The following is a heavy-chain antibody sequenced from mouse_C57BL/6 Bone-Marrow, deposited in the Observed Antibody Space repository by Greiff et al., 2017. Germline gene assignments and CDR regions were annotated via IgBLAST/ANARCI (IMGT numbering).Heavy chain of an antibody. D-gene: IGHD1-1*01. V-gene: IGHV1-81*01. CDR3: ARLYYYGSSFYAMDY. J-gene: IGHJ4*01. CDR1: GYTFTSYG. CDR2: IYPRSGNT. Sequence: VQLQQSGAELARPGASVKLSCKASGYTFTSYGISWVKQRTGQGLEWIGEIYPRSGNTYYNEKFKGKATLTADKSSSTAYMELRSLTSEDSAVYFWARLYYYGSSFYAMDYWGQGTSGTVSS.